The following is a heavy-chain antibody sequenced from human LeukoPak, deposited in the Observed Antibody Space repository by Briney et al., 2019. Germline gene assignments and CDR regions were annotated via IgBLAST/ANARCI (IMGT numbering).Heavy chain of an antibody. Sequence: ASVKVSCKASGYTFTSYDFNWVRQAPGQRPEWMGWMSPNSGDTGYAQKFQDRVTMTRNTSISTAYMELSSLRSDDTAVYYCARGPPNWGYDYWGPGTLVTVSS. CDR3: ARGPPNWGYDY. V-gene: IGHV1-8*01. J-gene: IGHJ4*02. D-gene: IGHD7-27*01. CDR1: GYTFTSYD. CDR2: MSPNSGDT.